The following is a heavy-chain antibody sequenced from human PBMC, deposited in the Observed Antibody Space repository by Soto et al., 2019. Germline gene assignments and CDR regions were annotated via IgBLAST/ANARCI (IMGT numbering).Heavy chain of an antibody. D-gene: IGHD2-15*01. CDR2: KHNEGSNK. J-gene: IGHJ6*02. V-gene: IGHV3-30-3*01. CDR3: ARDPIVVVVAATPDYYYGMDV. Sequence: QVQLVESGGGVVQPGRSLRLSCAASGFTFSSYAMHWVRQAPGKGLEWVAVKHNEGSNKYYPDSVKGRFTISRDNSKNTLDLQMNSLRAEDTAVYYCARDPIVVVVAATPDYYYGMDVWGQGTTVTVSS. CDR1: GFTFSSYA.